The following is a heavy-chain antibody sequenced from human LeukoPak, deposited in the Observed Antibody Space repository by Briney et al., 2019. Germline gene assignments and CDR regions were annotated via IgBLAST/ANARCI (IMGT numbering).Heavy chain of an antibody. J-gene: IGHJ3*02. CDR1: GFTFSSYS. Sequence: TGGSLRLSCAASGFTFSSYSMNWVRQAPGKGLEWVSSISSSSSYIYYADSVKGRFTISRDNAKNSLYLQMNSLRAEDTAVYYCARDDGALDAFDIWGQGTMVTVSS. D-gene: IGHD3-10*01. CDR2: ISSSSSYI. CDR3: ARDDGALDAFDI. V-gene: IGHV3-21*01.